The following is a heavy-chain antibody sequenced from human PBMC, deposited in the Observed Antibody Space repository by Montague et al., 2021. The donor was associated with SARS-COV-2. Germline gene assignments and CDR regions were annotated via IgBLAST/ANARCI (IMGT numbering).Heavy chain of an antibody. V-gene: IGHV4-34*01. CDR2: INQSGSI. CDR1: GGSFSGFY. J-gene: IGHJ6*03. Sequence: SETLSLTCAVSGGSFSGFYWSWVRQSPGEGPEWIGEINQSGSINYNPSLKSRVTILVDTSKNQFSLKLTSVAAADTAVYYCARLGDGVVPSPILGVGPYYSYYYMDVWGKGTTVTVSS. D-gene: IGHD3-10*01. CDR3: ARLGDGVVPSPILGVGPYYSYYYMDV.